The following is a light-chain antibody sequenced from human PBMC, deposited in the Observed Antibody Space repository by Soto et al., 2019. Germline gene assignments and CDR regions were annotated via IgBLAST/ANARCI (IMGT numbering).Light chain of an antibody. CDR2: GAS. J-gene: IGKJ1*01. V-gene: IGKV3-20*01. CDR3: QQYGSSAWT. Sequence: EIVLTQSPGTLSLSPGERATLSCRASQSVSSSYLAWYQQKPGQAPRLLIYGASSRATGIPDRFSGSGSGTDFTLTISRLEPEDLAVYYCQQYGSSAWTFGQGTKVE. CDR1: QSVSSSY.